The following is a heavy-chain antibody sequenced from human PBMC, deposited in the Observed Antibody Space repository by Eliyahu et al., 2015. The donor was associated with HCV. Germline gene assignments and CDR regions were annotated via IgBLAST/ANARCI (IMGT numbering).Heavy chain of an antibody. CDR3: AHTGTVDVVGMTYRGEFDH. V-gene: IGHV2-5*02. CDR2: IYWDDAE. J-gene: IGHJ4*02. Sequence: QVTLKESGPTLVKPTQTLTLTCTFSGFSLSTSGVGVGWIRQPPGKGLEWLALIYWDDAERYRSSLKSRLTITKDTSKNQVVLTLTDMDPVDTATYYCAHTGTVDVVGMTYRGEFDHWGPGTLVTVSS. D-gene: IGHD5-12*01. CDR1: GFSLSTSGVG.